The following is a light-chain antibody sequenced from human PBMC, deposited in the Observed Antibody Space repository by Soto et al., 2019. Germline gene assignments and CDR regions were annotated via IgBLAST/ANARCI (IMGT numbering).Light chain of an antibody. V-gene: IGLV1-44*01. CDR2: TNN. Sequence: QSVLTQPPSASGTPGQRITISCSGSGSNIGRNTVTWYQQLPGTAPKLLIYTNNQRPSGVPDRFSGSRSGTSASLAISGLQSGHEADYYCAKWDDSLNGYVFGTGTKLTVL. CDR3: AKWDDSLNGYV. J-gene: IGLJ1*01. CDR1: GSNIGRNT.